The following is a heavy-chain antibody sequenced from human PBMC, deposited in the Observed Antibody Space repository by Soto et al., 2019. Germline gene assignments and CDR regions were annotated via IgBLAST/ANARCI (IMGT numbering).Heavy chain of an antibody. CDR1: GYTFTGYY. D-gene: IGHD2-2*02. J-gene: IGHJ3*02. CDR2: INPNSGGT. V-gene: IGHV1-2*04. Sequence: ASVKVSCKASGYTFTGYYMHWVRQAPGQGLEWMGWINPNSGGTNYAQKFQGWVTMIRDTSISTAYMELSRLRSDDTAVYYCARDHCSSTSCYTTDAFDIWGQGTMVTVSS. CDR3: ARDHCSSTSCYTTDAFDI.